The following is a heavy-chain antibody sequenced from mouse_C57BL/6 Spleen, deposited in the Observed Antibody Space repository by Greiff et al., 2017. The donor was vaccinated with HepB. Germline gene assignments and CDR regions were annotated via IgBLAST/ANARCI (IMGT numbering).Heavy chain of an antibody. CDR1: GYAFSSSW. D-gene: IGHD2-4*01. J-gene: IGHJ1*03. CDR2: IYPGDGDT. Sequence: VQLQQSGPELVKPGASVKISCKASGYAFSSSWMNWVKQRPGKGLEWIGRIYPGDGDTNYNGKFKGKATLTADKSSSTAYMQLSSLTSEDSAVYVCARGGGYDYDRYFDVWGTGTTVTVSS. CDR3: ARGGGYDYDRYFDV. V-gene: IGHV1-82*01.